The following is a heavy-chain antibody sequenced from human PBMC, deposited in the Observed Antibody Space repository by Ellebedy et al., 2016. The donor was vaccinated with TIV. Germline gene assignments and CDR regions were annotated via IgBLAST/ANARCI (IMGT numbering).Heavy chain of an antibody. Sequence: GESLKISCAASGFTFSNYWMSWVRQAPGKGLEWVANIKEDGSEKNYVASVKGRFTISRDNAKNSLYLQMNSLRAEDTAVYYCARGGSESDYWGQGTLVTVSS. V-gene: IGHV3-7*01. CDR1: GFTFSNYW. D-gene: IGHD1-26*01. CDR3: ARGGSESDY. CDR2: IKEDGSEK. J-gene: IGHJ4*02.